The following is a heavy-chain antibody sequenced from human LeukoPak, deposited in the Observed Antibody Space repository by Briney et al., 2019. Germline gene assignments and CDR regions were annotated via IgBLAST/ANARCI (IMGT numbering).Heavy chain of an antibody. Sequence: PSETLSLTCTVSGGSISSYYWSWSRQPPGRGLEWIGYIYYSGSTNYNPSLKSRVTISVDTSKNQFSLRLSSVTAADTAVYYCARDDYGDFFFDSWGQGTLVTVSS. CDR3: ARDDYGDFFFDS. CDR1: GGSISSYY. CDR2: IYYSGST. V-gene: IGHV4-59*01. D-gene: IGHD4-17*01. J-gene: IGHJ4*02.